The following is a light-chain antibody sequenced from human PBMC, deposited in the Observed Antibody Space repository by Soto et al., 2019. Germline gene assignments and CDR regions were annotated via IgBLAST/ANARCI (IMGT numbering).Light chain of an antibody. Sequence: QSVLTQPASVSGSPGQSITISCTGTSSDVGSYNYVSWYQHHPGKAPRLMIYASSNRPSGVSNRFSGSKSGNTASLTISGLQAEDEADYYCCSYASSYTWVFGGGTKLTVL. CDR1: SSDVGSYNY. V-gene: IGLV2-23*01. J-gene: IGLJ3*02. CDR3: CSYASSYTWV. CDR2: ASS.